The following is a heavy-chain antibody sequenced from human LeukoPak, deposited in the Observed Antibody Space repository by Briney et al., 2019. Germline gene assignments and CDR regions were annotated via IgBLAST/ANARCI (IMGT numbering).Heavy chain of an antibody. V-gene: IGHV3-23*01. J-gene: IGHJ4*03. CDR2: IRNRGTST. CDR3: AKESGNNTPPF. D-gene: IGHD1/OR15-1a*01. CDR1: GFTFSNFD. Sequence: GGSLRLSCAASGFTFSNFDMIWVRQAPGKGLEWVSGIRNRGTSTYYADSVKGRFTISRGNSKNKLYLQMNSLRAEDTAVYYCAKESGNNTPPFWGQGTPVTVSS.